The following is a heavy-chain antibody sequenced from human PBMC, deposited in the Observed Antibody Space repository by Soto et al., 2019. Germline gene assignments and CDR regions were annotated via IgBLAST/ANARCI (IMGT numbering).Heavy chain of an antibody. Sequence: QVQLVESGGGVVQPGRSLRLSCAASGFTFSSYAMHWVRQAPGKGLEWVAVISYDGSNKYYADSVKGRFTISRDNSKNTLYLKMNSLRAEDTAVYYCAREDIVVVVAATPTEYFQHWGQGTLVTVSS. CDR1: GFTFSSYA. D-gene: IGHD2-15*01. V-gene: IGHV3-30-3*01. J-gene: IGHJ1*01. CDR3: AREDIVVVVAATPTEYFQH. CDR2: ISYDGSNK.